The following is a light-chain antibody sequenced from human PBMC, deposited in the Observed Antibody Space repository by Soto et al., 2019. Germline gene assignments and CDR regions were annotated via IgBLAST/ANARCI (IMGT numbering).Light chain of an antibody. J-gene: IGKJ2*01. Sequence: EIVLTQSPATLSLSPGERATLSCRASQSVRGYLAWYQQKPGQAPRLLIYDASFRVTGLPARFSGSGSGTDFTLTISSLEPDDFATYYCQQTSAFPRTFGQGTKVDVK. CDR2: DAS. CDR3: QQTSAFPRT. CDR1: QSVRGY. V-gene: IGKV3-11*01.